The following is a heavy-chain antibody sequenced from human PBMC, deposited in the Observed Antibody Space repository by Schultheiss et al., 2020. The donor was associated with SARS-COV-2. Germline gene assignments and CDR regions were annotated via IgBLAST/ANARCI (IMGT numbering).Heavy chain of an antibody. CDR2: IGTAGDT. V-gene: IGHV3-13*01. CDR1: GFTFSSYD. D-gene: IGHD1-26*01. Sequence: GGSLRLSCAASGFTFSSYDMHWVRQATGKGLEWVSAIGTAGDTYYPGSVKGRFTISRENAKNSLYLQMNSLRAEDTAVYYCARGGYSGSYYAVDTHEYFQHWGQGTLVTVSS. J-gene: IGHJ1*01. CDR3: ARGGYSGSYYAVDTHEYFQH.